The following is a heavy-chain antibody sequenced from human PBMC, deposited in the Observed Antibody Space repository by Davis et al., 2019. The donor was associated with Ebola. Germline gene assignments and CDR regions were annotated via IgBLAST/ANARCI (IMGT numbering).Heavy chain of an antibody. CDR2: MNPNSGNT. D-gene: IGHD1-20*01. Sequence: ASVKVSCKASGYTFTSYDINWVRQATGPGLEWMGWMNPNSGNTGYAQKFQGRVTMTRNTSISTAYMELSSLRSEDTAVYYCARDLTGTRRGGWFDPWGQGTLVTVSS. V-gene: IGHV1-8*01. J-gene: IGHJ5*02. CDR3: ARDLTGTRRGGWFDP. CDR1: GYTFTSYD.